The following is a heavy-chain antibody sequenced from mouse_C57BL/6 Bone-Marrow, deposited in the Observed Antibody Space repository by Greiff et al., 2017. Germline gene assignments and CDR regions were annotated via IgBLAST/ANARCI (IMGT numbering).Heavy chain of an antibody. Sequence: QVQLQQSGPELVKPGASVKLSCKASGYTFTSYDLNWVKQRPGQGLEWIGWIYPREGSNKYKEKFKGKATLTVDTSSSTAYKELHSLTSEDSAVYCCARGQLRPRGCWFAYWGQGTLVTVAA. CDR3: ARGQLRPRGCWFAY. V-gene: IGHV1-85*01. CDR1: GYTFTSYD. D-gene: IGHD3-2*02. CDR2: IYPREGSN. J-gene: IGHJ3*01.